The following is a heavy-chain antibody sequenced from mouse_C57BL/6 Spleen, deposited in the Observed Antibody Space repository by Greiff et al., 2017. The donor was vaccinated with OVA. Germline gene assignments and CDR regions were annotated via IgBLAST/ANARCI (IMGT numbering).Heavy chain of an antibody. CDR1: GFTFSDYY. Sequence: EVKLVESEGGLVQPGSSMKLSCTASGFTFSDYYMAWVRQVPEKGLEWVANINYDGSSTYYLDSLKSRFIISRDNAKNILYLQMSSLKSEDTATYYCARDRGYFDVWGTWTTVTVSS. CDR2: INYDGSST. CDR3: ARDRGYFDV. J-gene: IGHJ1*03. V-gene: IGHV5-16*01.